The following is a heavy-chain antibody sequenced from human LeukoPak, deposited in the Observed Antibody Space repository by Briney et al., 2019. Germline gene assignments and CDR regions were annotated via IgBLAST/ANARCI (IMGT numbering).Heavy chain of an antibody. J-gene: IGHJ4*02. CDR1: GFTFDGYV. V-gene: IGHV3-9*01. CDR2: INWSSDSI. Sequence: PGGSLRLSCGASGFTFDGYVMHWVRQAPGKGLEWVSGINWSSDSIGYADSVKGRFTISRDNAKNSLYLQMNSLRAEDTAFYFCAKGRWVVGLASAWTPFDYWGPGTLVTVSS. CDR3: AKGRWVVGLASAWTPFDY. D-gene: IGHD3/OR15-3a*01.